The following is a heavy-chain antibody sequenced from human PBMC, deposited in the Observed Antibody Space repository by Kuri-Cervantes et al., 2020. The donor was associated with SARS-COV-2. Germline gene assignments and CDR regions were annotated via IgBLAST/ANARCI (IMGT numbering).Heavy chain of an antibody. D-gene: IGHD4-17*01. J-gene: IGHJ4*02. Sequence: LSLTCAASGFTVSSNYMSWVRQAPGKGLEWVSVIYSGGSTYYADSVKGRFTISRDNSKNTLYLQMNSLRAEDTAVYYCARDYGDFYFDYWGQGTLVTVSS. CDR2: IYSGGST. CDR1: GFTVSSNY. V-gene: IGHV3-66*01. CDR3: ARDYGDFYFDY.